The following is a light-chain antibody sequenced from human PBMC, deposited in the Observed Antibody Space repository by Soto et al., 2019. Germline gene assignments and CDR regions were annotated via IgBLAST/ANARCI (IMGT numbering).Light chain of an antibody. CDR3: SSYAGSAWV. V-gene: IGLV2-8*01. CDR2: EVS. J-gene: IGLJ3*02. CDR1: GSDVGGYNY. Sequence: QSVLTQPPSASGSPGQSVTISCTGPGSDVGGYNYVSWYQHHPGKAPKVMIYEVSKRPSVVPDRFSGSKSGNTASLTVSGLQAEDEADYYCSSYAGSAWVFGGGTKLTVL.